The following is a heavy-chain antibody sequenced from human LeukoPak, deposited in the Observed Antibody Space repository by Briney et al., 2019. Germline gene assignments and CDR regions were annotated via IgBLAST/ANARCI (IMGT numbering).Heavy chain of an antibody. V-gene: IGHV1-2*02. Sequence: ASVKVSCKASGYTFAGYYMHWVRQAPGRGLEWMGWINPNSGGTNYAQKFQGRVTMTRDTSISTAYMELSRLRSDDTAVYYCAILSGSYYYYYMDVWGKGTTVTVSS. CDR3: AILSGSYYYYYMDV. J-gene: IGHJ6*03. CDR2: INPNSGGT. D-gene: IGHD1-26*01. CDR1: GYTFAGYY.